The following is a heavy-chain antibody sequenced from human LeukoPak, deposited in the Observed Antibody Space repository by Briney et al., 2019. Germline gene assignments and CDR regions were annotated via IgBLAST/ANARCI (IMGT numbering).Heavy chain of an antibody. Sequence: GGSLRLSCAASGFTFSTYTMHWVRQAPGKGLDWVAVISYDGSSSYYADSVKGRFTISRDNSKNTLYLQMNSLRAEDTAVYYCARVGDGYNHPWGQGTLVTVSS. D-gene: IGHD5-24*01. V-gene: IGHV3-30*14. CDR2: ISYDGSSS. CDR3: ARVGDGYNHP. J-gene: IGHJ5*02. CDR1: GFTFSTYT.